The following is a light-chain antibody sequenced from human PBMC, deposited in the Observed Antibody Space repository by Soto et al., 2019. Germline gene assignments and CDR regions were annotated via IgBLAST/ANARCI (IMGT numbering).Light chain of an antibody. CDR3: CSYTGRL. CDR1: NSDAGNSNI. Sequence: QSALTQPASVSGSPGESITISCTGTNSDAGNSNIVSWYQQYPGKAPKLVIYEGTKRPSGVSDRFSGSRSGNTASLTISGLQAEDEADYYCCSYTGRLFGGGTKLTVL. V-gene: IGLV2-23*01. CDR2: EGT. J-gene: IGLJ2*01.